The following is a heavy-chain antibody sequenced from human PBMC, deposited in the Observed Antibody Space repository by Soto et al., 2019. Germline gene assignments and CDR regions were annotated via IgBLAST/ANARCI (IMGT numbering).Heavy chain of an antibody. V-gene: IGHV1-18*01. Sequence: GASLRVSCKASGNTFASHGFSWVRQAPGQGLEWMGWISGFNGQTNYALKFQGRVTLTTDTSTSTAYVELRSLRSDDTAVYFCARVDPRGVAVVRDYWGQGTLVTVSS. J-gene: IGHJ4*02. CDR3: ARVDPRGVAVVRDY. D-gene: IGHD3-10*01. CDR2: ISGFNGQT. CDR1: GNTFASHG.